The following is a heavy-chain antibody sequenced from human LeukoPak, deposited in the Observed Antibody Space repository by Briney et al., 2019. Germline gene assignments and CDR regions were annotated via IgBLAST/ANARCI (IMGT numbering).Heavy chain of an antibody. J-gene: IGHJ4*02. CDR2: IKQGGSEK. D-gene: IGHD5-24*01. CDR1: RFTFSSYW. V-gene: IGHV3-7*01. CDR3: VREARESGGFDY. Sequence: GGSLRLSCAGSRFTFSSYWMTWVRQAPGQGLGWVANIKQGGSEKYYVDSVKGRFTISRDDAKNSLCLQMNSLRAEDTAVYYCVREARESGGFDYWGQGTLVTVSS.